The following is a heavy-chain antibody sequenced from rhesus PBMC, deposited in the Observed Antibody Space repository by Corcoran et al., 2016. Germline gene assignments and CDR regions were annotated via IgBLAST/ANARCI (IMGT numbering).Heavy chain of an antibody. V-gene: IGHV1-180*01. CDR1: GYTFTSYY. Sequence: QVQLVQSGAEIKQPGASVKLSCRASGYTFTSYYIPWVRQTPGQGLEWIGLISPYNGNKGNAQRFQGRVALTSDTSTGTGYMELSSLKSEDTAVYYCATETSSSEYLEFWGQGALVTVSS. CDR2: ISPYNGNK. CDR3: ATETSSSEYLEF. J-gene: IGHJ1*01.